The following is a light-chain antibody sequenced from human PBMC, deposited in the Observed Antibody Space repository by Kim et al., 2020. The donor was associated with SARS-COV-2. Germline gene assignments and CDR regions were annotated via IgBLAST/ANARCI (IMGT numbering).Light chain of an antibody. CDR2: GAS. V-gene: IGKV3-15*01. CDR3: QQYSNLPRT. J-gene: IGKJ1*01. CDR1: QSVSSN. Sequence: EIVMTQSPATLSVSPGERATLSCRASQSVSSNLAWYQQKPGQAPRLLIYGASTRATGFPARFSGSGSGTEFTLTISSLQSEDFAVYYCQQYSNLPRTFVLRTKVDIK.